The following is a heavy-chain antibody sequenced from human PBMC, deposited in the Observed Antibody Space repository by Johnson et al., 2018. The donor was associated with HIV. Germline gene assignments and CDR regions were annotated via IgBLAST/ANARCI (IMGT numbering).Heavy chain of an antibody. CDR3: ARERGYSGYDGDRDAFDI. V-gene: IGHV3-66*01. Sequence: VQLVESGGGLVQPGGSLRLSCAVSGFTVSTNYMAWVRQAPGKGLEWLSVIYSTGSTYYPESVKGRFAISRDNSKNSLYLQMNSLRAEDTAVYYCARERGYSGYDGDRDAFDISGQGTMVTVSS. J-gene: IGHJ3*02. D-gene: IGHD5-12*01. CDR1: GFTVSTNY. CDR2: IYSTGST.